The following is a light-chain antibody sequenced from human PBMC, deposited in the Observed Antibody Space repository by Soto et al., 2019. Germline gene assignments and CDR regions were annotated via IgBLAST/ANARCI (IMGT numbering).Light chain of an antibody. V-gene: IGKV2-28*01. CDR1: QSLLHSNGYNY. Sequence: DIVMTQSPLTLPVTPGEPASISCRSSQSLLHSNGYNYLDWYLQKPGQSPQLLIYLGSNRASGVPDRFSGSGSGTDFTLKISSVEAEDVGVYYCMQALNTPLTFGGGTKVEIK. J-gene: IGKJ4*01. CDR2: LGS. CDR3: MQALNTPLT.